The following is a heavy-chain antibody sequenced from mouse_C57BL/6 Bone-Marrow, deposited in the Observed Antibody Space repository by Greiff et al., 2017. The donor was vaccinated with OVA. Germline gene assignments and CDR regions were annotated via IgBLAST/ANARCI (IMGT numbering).Heavy chain of an antibody. V-gene: IGHV2-2*01. CDR2: IWSGGST. CDR3: ARGNYYGNYVSWFAY. J-gene: IGHJ3*01. Sequence: VQRVESGPGLVQPSQSLSITCTVSGFSLTSYGVHWVRQSPGKGLEWLGVIWSGGSTDHNAAFISRLSISKDNSKSQVFFKMNRLQADDTAIYYCARGNYYGNYVSWFAYWGQGTLVTVSA. CDR1: GFSLTSYG. D-gene: IGHD2-1*01.